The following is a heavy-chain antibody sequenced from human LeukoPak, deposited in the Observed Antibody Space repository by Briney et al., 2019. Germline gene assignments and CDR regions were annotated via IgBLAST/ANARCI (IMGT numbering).Heavy chain of an antibody. V-gene: IGHV3-30*02. D-gene: IGHD6-13*01. CDR1: GFTFSSYG. Sequence: PGGSLRLSCAASGFTFSSYGMHWVRQAPGKGLEWVAFIRYDGSNRYYADSVEGRFTISRDNSKNTLHLQMNSLRAEDTAVYYCAKDPFHSSSWYYFDYWGQGTLVTVSS. CDR2: IRYDGSNR. J-gene: IGHJ4*02. CDR3: AKDPFHSSSWYYFDY.